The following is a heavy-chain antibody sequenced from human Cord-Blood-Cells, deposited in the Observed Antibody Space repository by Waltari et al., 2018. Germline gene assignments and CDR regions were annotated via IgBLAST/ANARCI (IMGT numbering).Heavy chain of an antibody. J-gene: IGHJ4*02. CDR2: IYTCGST. CDR1: GGSISSYY. D-gene: IGHD6-13*01. V-gene: IGHV4-4*07. Sequence: QVQLQESGPGLVKPSETLSLTCTVSGGSISSYYWSWILQPAGKGLEWIGRIYTCGSTNHNPSRKRRVTMSVDTSKNQFSLKLSSVTAADTAVYYCARVYYSSSWYYFDYWGQGTLVTVSS. CDR3: ARVYYSSSWYYFDY.